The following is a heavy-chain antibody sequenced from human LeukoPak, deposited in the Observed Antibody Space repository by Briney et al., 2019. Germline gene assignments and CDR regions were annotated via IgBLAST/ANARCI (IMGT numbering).Heavy chain of an antibody. Sequence: GGSLRLSCAASGFTFSSYAMSWDRQAPGKGLEWVSAISGGGSSTYYADSVKGRFTISRDNSKNTLYLQMNSLRAEDTAVYYCAKGKPYCSSTSCNTYWGQGTLVTVSS. D-gene: IGHD2-2*01. CDR2: ISGGGSST. CDR3: AKGKPYCSSTSCNTY. J-gene: IGHJ4*02. CDR1: GFTFSSYA. V-gene: IGHV3-23*01.